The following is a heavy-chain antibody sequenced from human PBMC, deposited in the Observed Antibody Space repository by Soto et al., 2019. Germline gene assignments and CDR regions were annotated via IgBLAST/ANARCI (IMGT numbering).Heavy chain of an antibody. D-gene: IGHD5-18*01. J-gene: IGHJ4*02. Sequence: QVQLVQSGAEXXKPGASVXVSXKASGYTFTSYGISWVRQAPGQGLEWMGWINAYNGNTYYAQKLQGRVTMTTDTSTSSAYMDLRSLRSDDTAVYYCARDVGYGLIDYWGQGTLVTVSS. CDR1: GYTFTSYG. CDR2: INAYNGNT. V-gene: IGHV1-18*01. CDR3: ARDVGYGLIDY.